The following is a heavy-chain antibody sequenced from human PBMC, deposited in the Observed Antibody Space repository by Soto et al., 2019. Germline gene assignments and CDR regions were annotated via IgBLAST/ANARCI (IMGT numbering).Heavy chain of an antibody. CDR3: ARHRRELPTISATDI. CDR2: IYPGDSDT. J-gene: IGHJ3*02. Sequence: GESRKISCKGSGYSFTSYWIGWVRQMPGKGLEWMGIIYPGDSDTRYSPSFQGQVTISADKSISTAYLQWSSLKASDTAMYYCARHRRELPTISATDIRGQGTMVTRSS. D-gene: IGHD1-26*01. V-gene: IGHV5-51*01. CDR1: GYSFTSYW.